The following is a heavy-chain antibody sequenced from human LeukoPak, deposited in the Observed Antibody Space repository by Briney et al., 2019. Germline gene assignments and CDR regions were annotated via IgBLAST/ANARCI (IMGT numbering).Heavy chain of an antibody. CDR3: AREKSLGDFWSGYSEY. Sequence: GASVKVSCKASGGTFSSYAISWVRQAPGQWLEWMGGIIPIFGTANYAQKFQGRVTITADESTSTAYMELSSLRSEDTAVYYCAREKSLGDFWSGYSEYWGQGTLVTVSS. CDR2: IIPIFGTA. J-gene: IGHJ4*02. CDR1: GGTFSSYA. D-gene: IGHD3-3*01. V-gene: IGHV1-69*01.